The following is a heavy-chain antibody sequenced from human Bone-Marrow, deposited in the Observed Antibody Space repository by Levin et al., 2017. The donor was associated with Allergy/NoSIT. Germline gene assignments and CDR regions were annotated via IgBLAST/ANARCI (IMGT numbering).Heavy chain of an antibody. Sequence: PGGSLRLSCAASGFTFSSYWMHWVRQAPGKGLVWVSRINSDGSSTSYADSVKGRFTISRDNAKNTLYLQMNSLRAEDTAVYYCARHGPTMQWLGKLDYWGQGTLVTVSS. CDR3: ARHGPTMQWLGKLDY. V-gene: IGHV3-74*01. D-gene: IGHD6-19*01. CDR1: GFTFSSYW. J-gene: IGHJ4*02. CDR2: INSDGSST.